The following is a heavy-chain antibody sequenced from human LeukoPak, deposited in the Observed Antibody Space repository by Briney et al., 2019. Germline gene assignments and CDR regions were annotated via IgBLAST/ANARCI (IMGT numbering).Heavy chain of an antibody. V-gene: IGHV1-46*01. CDR3: ARDVADYYGSGPYYFDY. D-gene: IGHD3-10*01. CDR2: INPSGGST. CDR1: GYTFTGYY. Sequence: ASVKVSCKASGYTFTGYYMHWVRQAPGQGLEWMGIINPSGGSTSYAQKFQGRVTMTRDMSTSTVYMELSSLRSEDTAVYYCARDVADYYGSGPYYFDYWGQGTLVTVSS. J-gene: IGHJ4*02.